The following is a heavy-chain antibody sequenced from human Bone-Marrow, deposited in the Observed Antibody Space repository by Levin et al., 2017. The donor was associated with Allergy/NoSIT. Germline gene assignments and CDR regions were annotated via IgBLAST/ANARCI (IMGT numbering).Heavy chain of an antibody. CDR1: GGSFSGYY. D-gene: IGHD2-2*01. J-gene: IGHJ5*02. CDR2: INHSGST. CDR3: ASLMVVVPAVRAYNWFDP. V-gene: IGHV4-34*01. Sequence: SETLSLTCAVYGGSFSGYYWSWIRQPPGKGLEWIGEINHSGSTNYNPSLKSRVTISVDTSKNQFSLKLSSVTAADTAVYYCASLMVVVPAVRAYNWFDPWGQGTLVTVSS.